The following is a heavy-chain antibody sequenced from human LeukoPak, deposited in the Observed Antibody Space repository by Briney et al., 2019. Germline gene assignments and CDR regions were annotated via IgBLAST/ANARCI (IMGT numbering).Heavy chain of an antibody. Sequence: SETLSLTCSVSGGSISNSNYYWGWIRQPPGKGLEWIGSIYYNGWSTYYNPSLKSRITIAVDTSNNQFSLKLRSVTAADTAVYYCARVPDSSGPPWSWYMDVWGKGTTVTVSS. CDR3: ARVPDSSGPPWSWYMDV. CDR2: IYYNGWST. J-gene: IGHJ6*03. CDR1: GGSISNSNYY. D-gene: IGHD6-19*01. V-gene: IGHV4-39*07.